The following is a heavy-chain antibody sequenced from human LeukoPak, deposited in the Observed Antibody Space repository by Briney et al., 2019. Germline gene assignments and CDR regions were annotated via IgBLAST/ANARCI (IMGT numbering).Heavy chain of an antibody. CDR3: MSAHGY. CDR2: ILPAGKES. Sequence: PGGSLRLSCVVSGYIFSTNMMTWVRQAPGKGLEWVATILPAGKESYLVDSVKGRFIISRDNAKNSLFLQMNSLRDDDTALYYCMSAHGYWGQGTLVTVSS. CDR1: GYIFSTNM. V-gene: IGHV3-7*01. J-gene: IGHJ4*02.